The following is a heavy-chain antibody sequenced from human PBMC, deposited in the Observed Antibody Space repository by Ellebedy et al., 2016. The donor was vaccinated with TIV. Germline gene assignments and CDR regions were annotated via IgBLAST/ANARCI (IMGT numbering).Heavy chain of an antibody. CDR1: GFTFSSYA. D-gene: IGHD2-15*01. J-gene: IGHJ5*02. Sequence: SQTLSLTCAASGFTFSSYAMSWIRQPPGKGLEWIGEINHSGSTNYNPSLKSRVTVSVDASKNQFSLKLSSVTAADTAVYYCARGVGACSGGSCYSWWFDPWGQGTLVTVSS. CDR2: INHSGST. V-gene: IGHV4-34*01. CDR3: ARGVGACSGGSCYSWWFDP.